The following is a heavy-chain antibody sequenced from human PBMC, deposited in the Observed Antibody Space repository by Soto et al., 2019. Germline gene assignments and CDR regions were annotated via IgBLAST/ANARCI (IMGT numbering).Heavy chain of an antibody. D-gene: IGHD1-1*01. CDR2: IDDSGGT. CDR3: AKERLERRFGLDC. Sequence: QLLESGGGLVPPGGSLRLSCTASDFTFSRCAMSWVRQAPGKGLEWVSGIDDSGGTYYADSVKGRFTVSRDNSKTTLYLRMNSLRVEDTAIYYCAKERLERRFGLDCWAQGTLVTVSS. CDR1: DFTFSRCA. J-gene: IGHJ4*02. V-gene: IGHV3-23*01.